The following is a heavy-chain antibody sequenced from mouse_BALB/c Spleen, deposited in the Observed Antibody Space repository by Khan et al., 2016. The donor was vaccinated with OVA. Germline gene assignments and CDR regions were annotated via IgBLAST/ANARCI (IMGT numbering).Heavy chain of an antibody. CDR3: GRISIITVEGFAY. D-gene: IGHD1-1*01. Sequence: VRLQQSGPDLVKPGASVKISCKTSGYSFTGYYIHWVKQSQGKSLEWIGRVNPNNGGTTYNQKFKGKAILTVEKSSSTAYMELRSLTSEDSAVYYCGRISIITVEGFAYWGQGTLVTFSA. J-gene: IGHJ3*01. CDR1: GYSFTGYY. CDR2: VNPNNGGT. V-gene: IGHV1-18*01.